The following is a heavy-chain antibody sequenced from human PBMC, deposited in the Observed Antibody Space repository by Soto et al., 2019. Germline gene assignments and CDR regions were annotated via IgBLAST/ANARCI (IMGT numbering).Heavy chain of an antibody. Sequence: QPGGSLRLSCVAPGFSFSNDNMNWVRQAPGKGLELVSYINDSSDTAHYADSVRGRFTIPRDNAESSLYLQMNSLRNEDTGVYFCARDFAHRNYLASWGRGT. J-gene: IGHJ5*01. CDR3: ARDFAHRNYLAS. D-gene: IGHD1-7*01. V-gene: IGHV3-48*02. CDR1: GFSFSNDN. CDR2: INDSSDTA.